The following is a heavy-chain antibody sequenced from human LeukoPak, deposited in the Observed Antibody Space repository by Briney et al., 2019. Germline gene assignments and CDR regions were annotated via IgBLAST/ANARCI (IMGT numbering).Heavy chain of an antibody. CDR1: GFTFSNYA. V-gene: IGHV3-23*01. D-gene: IGHD3-3*01. CDR3: ASTIFGVVITPDY. Sequence: GGSLRLSCAASGFTFSNYAMSWVRQALGKGLEWVSAISGSGGSTYYADFVKGRFTISRDNSKHTLYLQMNSLRAEDTAVYYCASTIFGVVITPDYWGQGTLVTVSS. CDR2: ISGSGGST. J-gene: IGHJ4*02.